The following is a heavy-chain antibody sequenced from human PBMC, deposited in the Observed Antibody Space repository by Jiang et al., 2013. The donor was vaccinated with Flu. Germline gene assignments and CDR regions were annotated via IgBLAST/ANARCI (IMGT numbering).Heavy chain of an antibody. D-gene: IGHD3-16*01. CDR3: ARRMILNWFDP. Sequence: GPGLVKPSETLSLTCTVSGGSISSSTYYWGWIRQPPGKGLEWIGTIYNSGTTYYNPSLRGRVAISVDTSKSQFSLKLTSVTAADTAVYYCARRMILNWFDPWGPGNPGQRLR. CDR2: IYNSGTT. CDR1: GGSISSSTYY. J-gene: IGHJ5*02. V-gene: IGHV4-39*01.